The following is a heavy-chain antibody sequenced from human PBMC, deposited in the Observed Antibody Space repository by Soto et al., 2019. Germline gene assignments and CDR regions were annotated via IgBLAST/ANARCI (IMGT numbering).Heavy chain of an antibody. CDR1: GGSINSGGYC. V-gene: IGHV4-31*03. CDR3: SRGILV. Sequence: QVQLQESGPGLVKPSQTLSLTCTVSGGSINSGGYCWSWIRQHPGKGLDWIGCISYGGSTSYNPSLKSRVTISVETSKNRFSLRLTSVTAAGTAVYYCSRGILVWGQGALITVSS. J-gene: IGHJ4*02. CDR2: ISYGGST. D-gene: IGHD5-18*01.